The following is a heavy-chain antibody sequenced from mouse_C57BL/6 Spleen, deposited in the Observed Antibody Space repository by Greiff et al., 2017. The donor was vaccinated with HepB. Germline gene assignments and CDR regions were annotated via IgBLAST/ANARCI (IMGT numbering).Heavy chain of an antibody. D-gene: IGHD1-1*01. CDR1: GYTFTDYY. Sequence: VQLQQSGPELVKPGASVKISCKASGYTFTDYYMNWVKQSHGKSLEWIGDINPNNGGTSYNEKFKGKATLTVDKSSSTAYMELRSLTSEDSAVYYCARRLLRERYFDYWGQGTTLTVSS. CDR2: INPNNGGT. CDR3: ARRLLRERYFDY. J-gene: IGHJ2*01. V-gene: IGHV1-26*01.